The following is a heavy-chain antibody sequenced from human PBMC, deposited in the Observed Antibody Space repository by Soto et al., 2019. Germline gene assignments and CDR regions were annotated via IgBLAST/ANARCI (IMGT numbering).Heavy chain of an antibody. J-gene: IGHJ6*02. CDR1: GFTFSDYY. Sequence: PWGSLRLSCAASGFTFSDYYMSWIRQAPGKGLEWVSYISSSSSYTNYADSVKGRFTISRDNAKNSLYLQMNSLRAEDTAVYYCARDGSVAGTGFSYYYYGMDVWGQGTTVTVSS. V-gene: IGHV3-11*06. CDR2: ISSSSSYT. CDR3: ARDGSVAGTGFSYYYYGMDV. D-gene: IGHD6-19*01.